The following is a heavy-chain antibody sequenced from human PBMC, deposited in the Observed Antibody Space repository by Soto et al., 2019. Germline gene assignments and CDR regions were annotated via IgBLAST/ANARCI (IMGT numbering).Heavy chain of an antibody. J-gene: IGHJ4*02. Sequence: ASVKVSCKASGYTFTGFSLHWVRQAPGQRLEWMGWINAGSGNTKYSQKFQGRVTITRDESTSTAYMELSSLRSEDTAVYYCAKGTMIVVGYYFDYWGQGTLVTVSS. D-gene: IGHD3-22*01. CDR1: GYTFTGFS. V-gene: IGHV1-3*01. CDR3: AKGTMIVVGYYFDY. CDR2: INAGSGNT.